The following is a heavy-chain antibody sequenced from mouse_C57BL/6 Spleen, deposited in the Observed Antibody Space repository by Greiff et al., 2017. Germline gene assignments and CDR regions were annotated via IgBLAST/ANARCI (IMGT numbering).Heavy chain of an antibody. V-gene: IGHV5-16*01. J-gene: IGHJ1*03. Sequence: DVKLVESEGGLVQPGSSMKLSCTASGFTFSDYYMAWVRQVPEKGLEWVANINYDGSSTYYLDSLKSRFIISRDNAKNILYLQMSSLKSEDTATYYCAREYYGSSYRWYFDVWGTGTTVTVSS. D-gene: IGHD1-1*01. CDR3: AREYYGSSYRWYFDV. CDR1: GFTFSDYY. CDR2: INYDGSST.